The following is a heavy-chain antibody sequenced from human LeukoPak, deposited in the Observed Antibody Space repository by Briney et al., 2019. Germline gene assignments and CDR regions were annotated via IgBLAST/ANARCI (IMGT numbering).Heavy chain of an antibody. V-gene: IGHV3-23*01. CDR3: AKDWPPYYHDSSGYYYSPEYFDY. CDR2: ISGSGGST. Sequence: GYLLLSCAASGFNFSSYALSWVRPAPGKGLEWVSAISGSGGSTYYADSVKGRFTISSDNSKNTLYLQMNSLRAEDTAVYYCAKDWPPYYHDSSGYYYSPEYFDYWGQGTLVTVSS. J-gene: IGHJ4*02. CDR1: GFNFSSYA. D-gene: IGHD3-22*01.